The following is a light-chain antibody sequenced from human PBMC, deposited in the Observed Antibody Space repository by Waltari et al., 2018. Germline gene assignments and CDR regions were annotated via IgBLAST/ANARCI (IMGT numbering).Light chain of an antibody. CDR2: GNT. CDR3: QSYDSSLSALV. Sequence: SVLTQPPSVSGAPGQRVTISCPGSSSNFGSTYDAPLYQQVPGTAPKRLIYGNTYRPSGVPDRFSGSKSGTSASLAITGLQAEDEADYYCQSYDSSLSALVFGGGTKLTVL. V-gene: IGLV1-40*01. J-gene: IGLJ2*01. CDR1: SSNFGSTYD.